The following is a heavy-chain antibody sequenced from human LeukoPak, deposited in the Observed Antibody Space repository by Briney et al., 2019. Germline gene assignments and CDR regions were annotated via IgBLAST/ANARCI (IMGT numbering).Heavy chain of an antibody. D-gene: IGHD6-13*01. CDR3: ARDRQQLVRGDYFDC. Sequence: TTSETLSLTCTVSGGSISSSTYFWVWIRQPPGKGLEWIGSISDSGNTYYNPSLKSRVTMSVDTSKNQFSLKLSSVTAADTAVYYCARDRQQLVRGDYFDCWGQGTLVTVSS. CDR2: ISDSGNT. J-gene: IGHJ4*02. CDR1: GGSISSSTYF. V-gene: IGHV4-39*07.